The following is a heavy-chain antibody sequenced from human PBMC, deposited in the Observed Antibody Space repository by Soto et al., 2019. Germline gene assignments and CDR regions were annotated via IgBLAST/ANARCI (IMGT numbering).Heavy chain of an antibody. Sequence: GGSLRLSCVASGFTFGGYWMSWVRQAPGKGLERVATIKDDGSQKYYVDSVKGRFTISRDNAEKSLYLQMNSLRAEDTAVYYCAKEHGGGISTITRFFDSWGQGT. CDR3: AKEHGGGISTITRFFDS. CDR1: GFTFGGYW. V-gene: IGHV3-7*01. J-gene: IGHJ4*02. CDR2: IKDDGSQK. D-gene: IGHD5-12*01.